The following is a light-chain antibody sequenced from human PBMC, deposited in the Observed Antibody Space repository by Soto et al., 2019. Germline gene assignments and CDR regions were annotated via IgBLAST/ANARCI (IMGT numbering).Light chain of an antibody. Sequence: EIVLTQSPGTLSLSPGERATLSCRASQSISSTYLAWYQQKPGQAPRLLIYGASSRATGIPDRFSGSGSGTDFILTISRLEPEDFAVYYCQQYSTSPRYTFGQGTKLEIK. CDR2: GAS. J-gene: IGKJ2*01. CDR1: QSISSTY. CDR3: QQYSTSPRYT. V-gene: IGKV3-20*01.